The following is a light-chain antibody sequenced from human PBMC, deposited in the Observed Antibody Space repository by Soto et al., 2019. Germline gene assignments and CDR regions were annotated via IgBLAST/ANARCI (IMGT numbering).Light chain of an antibody. CDR1: SSDVGGYNY. Sequence: QSVLAQPASVSGSPGQSITISCTGTSSDVGGYNYVSWYQQHPGKAPKLIIYEVTHRPSGVSSRFYGSRSGNTASLTISGLQDEDEADYYCKSRTTRNTLVFGGGTK. CDR2: EVT. J-gene: IGLJ3*02. CDR3: KSRTTRNTLV. V-gene: IGLV2-14*01.